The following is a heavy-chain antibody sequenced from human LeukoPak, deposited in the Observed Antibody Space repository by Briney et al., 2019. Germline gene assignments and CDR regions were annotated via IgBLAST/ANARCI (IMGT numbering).Heavy chain of an antibody. CDR3: ARDPILGYCTNGVCENDY. Sequence: SETLSLTCTVSGGSISSGDYYWSWIRQPPGKGLEWIWYIYYSGSTYYNPSLKSRVTISVDTSKDQFSLKLSSVTAADTAVYYCARDPILGYCTNGVCENDYWGQGTLVTVSS. CDR1: GGSISSGDYY. CDR2: IYYSGST. V-gene: IGHV4-30-4*08. J-gene: IGHJ4*02. D-gene: IGHD2-8*01.